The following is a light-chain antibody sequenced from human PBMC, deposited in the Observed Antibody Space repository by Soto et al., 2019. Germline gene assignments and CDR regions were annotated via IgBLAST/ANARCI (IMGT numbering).Light chain of an antibody. CDR3: CSYAGGSNV. J-gene: IGLJ1*01. V-gene: IGLV2-23*03. CDR2: EGS. Sequence: QSALTQPASVSGSPGQSITISCTGTSGDVGSYKFVSWYQQYPGKAPTLMIYEGSERPSGVSDRFSGSKSGNTASLTISGLQFGDEADYFCCSYAGGSNVFGTGTKVTVL. CDR1: SGDVGSYKF.